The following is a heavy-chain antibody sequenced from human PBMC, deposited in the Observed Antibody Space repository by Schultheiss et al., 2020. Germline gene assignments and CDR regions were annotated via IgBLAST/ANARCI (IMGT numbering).Heavy chain of an antibody. CDR3: AKDPLGQQLVYDY. J-gene: IGHJ4*02. V-gene: IGHV3-30-3*01. Sequence: GGSLRLSCAASGFTFSSYAMHWVRQAPGKGLEWVAVISYDGSNKYYADSVKGRFTISRDNAKNSLYLQMNSLRAEDTAVYYCAKDPLGQQLVYDYWGQGTLVTVSS. D-gene: IGHD6-13*01. CDR2: ISYDGSNK. CDR1: GFTFSSYA.